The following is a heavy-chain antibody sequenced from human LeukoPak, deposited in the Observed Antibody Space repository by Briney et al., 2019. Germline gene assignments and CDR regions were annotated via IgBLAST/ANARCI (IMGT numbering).Heavy chain of an antibody. Sequence: PGGSLRLSSAASGFTFSSYGMQWVRQAPGKGLEWVAFIHYDGSNKYYANSVKGRFTISRDNSKNTLYLHMNSLRAEDTAVYYCAKDPIRGVRPYYFSSWGQGTLVTVSS. D-gene: IGHD3-10*01. CDR1: GFTFSSYG. J-gene: IGHJ4*02. CDR3: AKDPIRGVRPYYFSS. V-gene: IGHV3-30*02. CDR2: IHYDGSNK.